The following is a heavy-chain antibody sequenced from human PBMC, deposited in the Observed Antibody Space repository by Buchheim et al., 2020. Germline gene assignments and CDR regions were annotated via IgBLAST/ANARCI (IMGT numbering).Heavy chain of an antibody. D-gene: IGHD1-26*01. Sequence: QVQLVESGGGVVQPGRSLRLSCAASGFTFSSYGMHWVRQAPGKGLEWVAVISYDGSNKYYADSVKGRFTISRDNSKNTLYLQMNSLRAEDTAVYYCAKLVGARPFDYWGQGTL. CDR3: AKLVGARPFDY. V-gene: IGHV3-30*18. J-gene: IGHJ4*02. CDR2: ISYDGSNK. CDR1: GFTFSSYG.